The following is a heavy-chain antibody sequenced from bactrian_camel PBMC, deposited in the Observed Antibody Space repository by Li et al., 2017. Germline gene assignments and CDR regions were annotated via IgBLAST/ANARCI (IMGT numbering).Heavy chain of an antibody. D-gene: IGHD3*01. V-gene: IGHV3S53*01. CDR1: AYISSTCR. CDR2: IRSDDTT. J-gene: IGHJ4*01. Sequence: VQLVESGGGSVQAGGSLKLSCAASAYISSTCRMGWYRQAPGKEREFVSSIRSDDTTLYADSVKGRFTISQDNAKKTLYLQMNGLKPEDTAMYYCGDPFAFLGWGQGQGTQVTVS.